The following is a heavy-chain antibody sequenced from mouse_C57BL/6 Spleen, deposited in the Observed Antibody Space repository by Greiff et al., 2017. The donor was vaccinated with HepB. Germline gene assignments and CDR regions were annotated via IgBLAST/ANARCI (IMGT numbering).Heavy chain of an antibody. CDR1: GYTFTSYW. CDR2: INPSNGGT. Sequence: QVQLQQPGTELVKPGASVKLSCKASGYTFTSYWMHWVKQRPGQGLEWVGNINPSNGGTNYNEKFKSKATLTVDKSSSTAYMQLSSLTSEDSAVYYCARSITTVGAVYYYAMDYWGQGTSVTVSS. CDR3: ARSITTVGAVYYYAMDY. D-gene: IGHD1-1*01. J-gene: IGHJ4*01. V-gene: IGHV1-53*01.